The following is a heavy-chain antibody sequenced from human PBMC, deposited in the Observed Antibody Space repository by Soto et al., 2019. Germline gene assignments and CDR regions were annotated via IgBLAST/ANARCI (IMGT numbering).Heavy chain of an antibody. D-gene: IGHD3-3*01. CDR1: GFSLSTSGVG. CDR3: AQRGSGYSFDY. V-gene: IGHV2-5*02. CDR2: IYWDDDK. Sequence: QITLKESGPTLVKPTQTLTLTCTFSGFSLSTSGVGVGWIRQPPGKALEWLALIYWDDDKRYSPSLKSRLTITKDTSKTQVVLTMTNMDPVDTATYYCAQRGSGYSFDYWGQGTLVTVSS. J-gene: IGHJ4*02.